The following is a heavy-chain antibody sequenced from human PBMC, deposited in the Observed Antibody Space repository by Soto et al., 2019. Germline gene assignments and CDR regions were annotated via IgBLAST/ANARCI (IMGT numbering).Heavy chain of an antibody. Sequence: QVQLVQSGAEVKKPGASVKVSCKASGYTFTSYGISWVRQAPGQGLEWMGWISAYNGNTNYAQKLQGRVTMTTDTSTSTAYMELRSMRSDDTAVYYCARAVSVAHDLAHLRFADWGQGTLVTVSS. J-gene: IGHJ4*02. CDR2: ISAYNGNT. D-gene: IGHD6-19*01. V-gene: IGHV1-18*01. CDR3: ARAVSVAHDLAHLRFAD. CDR1: GYTFTSYG.